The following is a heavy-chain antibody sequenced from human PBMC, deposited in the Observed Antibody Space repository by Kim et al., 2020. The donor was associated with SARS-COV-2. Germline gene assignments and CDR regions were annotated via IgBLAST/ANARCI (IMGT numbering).Heavy chain of an antibody. D-gene: IGHD1-26*01. CDR1: GGSVSSGSYY. Sequence: SETLSLTCTVSGGSVSSGSYYWSWIRQPPGKGLEWIGYIYYSGSTNYNPSLKSRVTISVDTSKNQFSLKLSSVTAADTAVYYCAGSYYAPDAFDIWGQGTMVTVSS. J-gene: IGHJ3*02. CDR3: AGSYYAPDAFDI. V-gene: IGHV4-61*01. CDR2: IYYSGST.